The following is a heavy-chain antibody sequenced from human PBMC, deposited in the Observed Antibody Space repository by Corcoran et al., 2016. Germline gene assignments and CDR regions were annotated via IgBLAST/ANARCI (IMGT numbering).Heavy chain of an antibody. Sequence: QVQLVESGGVVVQPGRSLRLSCAASGFIFSSSGMHCVRQAPGKGLEWVAVISYDGSNKYYADSVKGRFTISRDKSKNTLYLQMSSLRSEDTAVYDCAKGDLFSGRAPQLDVWGQGTLVTGPS. CDR2: ISYDGSNK. V-gene: IGHV3-30*18. D-gene: IGHD6-19*01. CDR3: AKGDLFSGRAPQLDV. CDR1: GFIFSSSG. J-gene: IGHJ4*02.